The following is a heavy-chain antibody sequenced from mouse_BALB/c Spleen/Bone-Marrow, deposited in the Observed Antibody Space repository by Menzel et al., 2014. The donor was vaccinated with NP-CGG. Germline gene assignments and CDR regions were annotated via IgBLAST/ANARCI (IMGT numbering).Heavy chain of an antibody. J-gene: IGHJ2*01. Sequence: EVQGVESGTVLARPGAAVKMSCKASGYTFSNYWMHWVKQRPGQGLEWIGTIYPGNSDTTYNQKFKGKAKLTAVTSTSTAYMELSSLTNEDSAVYYCTTLARSDFDYWGQGTTLTVSP. CDR3: TTLARSDFDY. CDR2: IYPGNSDT. CDR1: GYTFSNYW. V-gene: IGHV1-5*01. D-gene: IGHD3-1*01.